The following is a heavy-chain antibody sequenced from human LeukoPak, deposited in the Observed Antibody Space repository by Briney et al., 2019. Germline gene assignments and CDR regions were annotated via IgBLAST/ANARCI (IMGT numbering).Heavy chain of an antibody. J-gene: IGHJ5*02. CDR2: IWYDGSNK. V-gene: IGHV3-33*01. Sequence: GSLRLSCAASGFTFSSYGMHWVRQAPGKGLEWVAVIWYDGSNKYYADSVKGRFTISRDNSKNTLYLQMNSLRAEDTAVYYCARDGSGYDLMLHLNGWFDPWGQGTLVTVSS. CDR3: ARDGSGYDLMLHLNGWFDP. D-gene: IGHD5-12*01. CDR1: GFTFSSYG.